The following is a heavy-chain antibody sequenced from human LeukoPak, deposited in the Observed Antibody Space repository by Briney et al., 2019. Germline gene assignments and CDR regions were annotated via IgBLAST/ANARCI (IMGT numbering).Heavy chain of an antibody. CDR3: ARDLGDYVWGSYRYTGEFDY. J-gene: IGHJ4*02. CDR1: GFTFSSYW. Sequence: GGSLRLSCAASGFTFSSYWMSWVRQAPGKGLEWVANIKQDGSEKYYVDSVKGRFTISRDNAKNSLYLQMNSLRAEDTAVYYCARDLGDYVWGSYRYTGEFDYWGQGTLVTVSS. V-gene: IGHV3-7*01. D-gene: IGHD3-16*02. CDR2: IKQDGSEK.